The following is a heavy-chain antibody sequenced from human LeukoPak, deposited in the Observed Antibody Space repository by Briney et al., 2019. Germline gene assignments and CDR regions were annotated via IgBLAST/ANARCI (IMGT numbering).Heavy chain of an antibody. CDR3: ARRGYYDSSGYDY. J-gene: IGHJ4*02. Sequence: GGSLRLSCAASGFTFSNYAMNWVRQAPGEGLAWVSSISGSSTDIYYADSVKGRFTISRDNAKDSLYLQINSLRAEDTAIYYCARRGYYDSSGYDYWGQGTLVTVSP. CDR2: ISGSSTDI. D-gene: IGHD3-22*01. CDR1: GFTFSNYA. V-gene: IGHV3-21*01.